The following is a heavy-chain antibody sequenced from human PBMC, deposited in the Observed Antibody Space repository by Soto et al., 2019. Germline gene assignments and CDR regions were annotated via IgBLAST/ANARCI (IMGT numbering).Heavy chain of an antibody. V-gene: IGHV1-46*01. CDR2: INPSGGST. J-gene: IGHJ4*02. CDR3: AIGPEVVITNMGV. D-gene: IGHD3-22*01. CDR1: GYNFTSYY. Sequence: QVQLVQSGAEVKKPGASEKVSCKAAGYNFTSYYMHWVRQAPGHGLEWMGIINPSGGSTSYAQKFQGRVTMTRDTSTSTVYMELSSLRSEDTAVYYCAIGPEVVITNMGVWGQGTLVTVSS.